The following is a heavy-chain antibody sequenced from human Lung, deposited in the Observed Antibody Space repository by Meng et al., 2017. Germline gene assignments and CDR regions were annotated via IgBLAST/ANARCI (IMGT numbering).Heavy chain of an antibody. CDR1: DYTFTGYG. CDR2: LGAHDGDT. Sequence: QVQPVQSGPEVKKPGASVKVPCKASDYTFTGYGVSWVRQAPGQGLEWMAWLGAHDGDTSHAPKFQGRVTVSADRPTATAYMELRSLRSDDTAAYYCARGTPGRSYSDYWGQGTLVTVSS. J-gene: IGHJ4*02. V-gene: IGHV1-18*01. D-gene: IGHD3-10*01. CDR3: ARGTPGRSYSDY.